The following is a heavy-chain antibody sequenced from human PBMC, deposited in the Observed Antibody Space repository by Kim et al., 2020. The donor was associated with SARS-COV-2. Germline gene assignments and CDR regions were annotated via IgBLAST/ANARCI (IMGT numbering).Heavy chain of an antibody. CDR3: ARATGPYTSSSGIYDY. J-gene: IGHJ4*02. D-gene: IGHD6-6*01. V-gene: IGHV3-30*01. Sequence: DSVKGRFTISRDNSKDTLYLQLNGLRAEDTAVYYCARATGPYTSSSGIYDYWGQGTLVSVSS.